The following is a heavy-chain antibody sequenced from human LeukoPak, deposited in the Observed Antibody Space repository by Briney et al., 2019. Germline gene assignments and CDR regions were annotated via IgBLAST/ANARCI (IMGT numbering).Heavy chain of an antibody. J-gene: IGHJ4*02. Sequence: PGGSLRLSCAASGFTFSSYGMHWVRQAPGKGLEWVAVTSYDGSNKHYGDSVKGRFTISRDNSKNTLYLQMNSLRAEDTAVYFCARDGGYCDSTTCYDRLDYWGQGALVTVSS. V-gene: IGHV3-30*03. D-gene: IGHD2-2*01. CDR1: GFTFSSYG. CDR3: ARDGGYCDSTTCYDRLDY. CDR2: TSYDGSNK.